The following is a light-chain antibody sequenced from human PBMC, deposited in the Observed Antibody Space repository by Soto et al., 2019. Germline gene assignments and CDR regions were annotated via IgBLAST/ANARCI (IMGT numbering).Light chain of an antibody. CDR1: SSNIGTYR. CDR2: SDN. Sequence: QSVLTQPPSASGTPGQRVTISCSGSSSNIGTYRVSWYQHFPGTAPRLLIYSDNQRPSGVPDRFSASKSGASASLAISGLQSEDVAYFYCAAWDDSLNGCVFGTGTKVTVL. CDR3: AAWDDSLNGCV. J-gene: IGLJ1*01. V-gene: IGLV1-44*01.